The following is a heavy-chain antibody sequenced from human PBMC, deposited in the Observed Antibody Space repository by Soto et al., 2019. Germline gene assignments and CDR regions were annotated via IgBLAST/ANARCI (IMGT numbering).Heavy chain of an antibody. CDR2: VYYSGNT. CDR1: GISISHYY. J-gene: IGHJ6*03. Sequence: SDTLSLTCTVSGISISHYYWGWIRQPPGKGLEWIGYVYYSGNTNYNPSLESRVTISVDTSRNRFSLNLTSATAADTAVYYCARKGAAASYAHYYMDVWGRGTAVT. CDR3: ARKGAAASYAHYYMDV. D-gene: IGHD6-13*01. V-gene: IGHV4-59*07.